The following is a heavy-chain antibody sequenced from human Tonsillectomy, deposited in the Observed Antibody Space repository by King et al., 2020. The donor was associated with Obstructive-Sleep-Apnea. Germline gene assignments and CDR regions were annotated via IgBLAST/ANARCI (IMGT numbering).Heavy chain of an antibody. Sequence: VQLVESGGGLVKPGGSLRLSCAASGFIFSDAWVSWVRQAPGKGRVGVGRIKTIGDGGATDGAAPEKGRFIISKEDSKDTIFLQMNSLKTEDTAVYYCATYRSGSFGYWGQGTLVTVSS. J-gene: IGHJ4*02. V-gene: IGHV3-15*01. CDR3: ATYRSGSFGY. CDR1: GFIFSDAW. D-gene: IGHD3-10*01. CDR2: IKTIGDGGAT.